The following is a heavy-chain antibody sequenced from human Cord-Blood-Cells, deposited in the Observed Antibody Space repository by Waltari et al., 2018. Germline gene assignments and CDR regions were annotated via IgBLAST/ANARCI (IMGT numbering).Heavy chain of an antibody. CDR3: AKGPTSIAARPDWFDP. J-gene: IGHJ5*02. Sequence: EVQLLESGGGLVQPGGSLRLSCAASGFTFSSYAMSWVRQAPGKGLEWVSAISGSGVSTYDADSVKGRFTISRDKSKNTLYLKMNSLRAEDTAVYYCAKGPTSIAARPDWFDPWGQGTLVTVSS. D-gene: IGHD6-6*01. CDR2: ISGSGVST. CDR1: GFTFSSYA. V-gene: IGHV3-23*01.